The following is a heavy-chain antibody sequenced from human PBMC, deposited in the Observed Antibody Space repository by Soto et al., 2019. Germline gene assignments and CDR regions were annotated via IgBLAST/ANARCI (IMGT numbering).Heavy chain of an antibody. D-gene: IGHD3-9*01. CDR1: GGSISSSSYY. CDR2: IYYSGST. J-gene: IGHJ6*02. Sequence: PSETLSLTCTVSGGSISSSSYYWGWIRQPPGKGLEWIGSIYYSGSTYYNPSLKSRVTISVDTSKNQFSLKLSSVTAADTAVYYCARHVEYYDILTGYYRHYGMDVWGQGTTVTVSS. CDR3: ARHVEYYDILTGYYRHYGMDV. V-gene: IGHV4-39*01.